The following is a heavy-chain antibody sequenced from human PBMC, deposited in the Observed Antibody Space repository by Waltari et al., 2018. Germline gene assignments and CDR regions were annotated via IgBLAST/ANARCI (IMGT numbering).Heavy chain of an antibody. CDR2: IYTSGST. J-gene: IGHJ4*02. CDR1: GSSISSGSYY. V-gene: IGHV4-61*02. Sequence: QVQLQESGPGLVKPSQTLSLTCTVSGSSISSGSYYWIWIRQPPGKGLEWIGRIYTSGSTNYNPSLKSRVTISVDTSKNQFSLKLSSVTAADMAVYYCARVSGSYYGKADYWGQGTLVTVSS. D-gene: IGHD1-26*01. CDR3: ARVSGSYYGKADY.